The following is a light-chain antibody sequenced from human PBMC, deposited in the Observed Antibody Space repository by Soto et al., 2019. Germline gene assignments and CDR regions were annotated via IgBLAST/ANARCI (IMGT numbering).Light chain of an antibody. CDR1: SSNIGSKT. CDR3: SAWDASLTGYV. Sequence: QSSLTQPPSASGAPGQRGTISCSGSSSNIGSKTVNWYQQLPGTAPKLLIYSNYQRPSGVPDRFSGSKSGTSASLAISGLQSEDEADYYCSAWDASLTGYVFGTGTKVTVL. V-gene: IGLV1-44*01. CDR2: SNY. J-gene: IGLJ1*01.